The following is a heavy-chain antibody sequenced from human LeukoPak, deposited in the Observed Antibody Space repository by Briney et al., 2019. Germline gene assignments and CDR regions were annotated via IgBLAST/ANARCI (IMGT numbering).Heavy chain of an antibody. V-gene: IGHV4-59*12. J-gene: IGHJ3*02. CDR2: IYYSGST. CDR1: GGSISSYY. D-gene: IGHD3-22*01. Sequence: SETLSLTCTASGGSISSYYWSWIRQPPGKGLEWIGYIYYSGSTNYNPSLKSRVTISVDTSKNQFSLKLSSVTAADTAVYYCARVWDSSGYGNAFDIWGQGTMVTVSS. CDR3: ARVWDSSGYGNAFDI.